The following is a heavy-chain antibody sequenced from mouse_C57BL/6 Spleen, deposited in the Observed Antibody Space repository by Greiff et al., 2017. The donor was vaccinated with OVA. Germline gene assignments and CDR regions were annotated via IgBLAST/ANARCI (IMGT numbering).Heavy chain of an antibody. J-gene: IGHJ1*03. V-gene: IGHV5-9-1*02. CDR1: GFTFSSYA. Sequence: EVNVVESGEGLVKPGGSLKLSCAASGFTFSSYAMSWVRQTPEKRLEWVAYISSGGDYIYYADTVKGRFTISRDNARNTLYLQMSSLKSEDTAMYYCTRDNLYDGYYKRYFDVWGTGTTVTVSS. D-gene: IGHD2-3*01. CDR2: ISSGGDYI. CDR3: TRDNLYDGYYKRYFDV.